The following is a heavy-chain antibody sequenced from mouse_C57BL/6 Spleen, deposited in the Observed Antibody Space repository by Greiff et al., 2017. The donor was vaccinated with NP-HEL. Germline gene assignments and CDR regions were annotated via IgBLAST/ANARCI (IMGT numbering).Heavy chain of an antibody. D-gene: IGHD4-1*01. V-gene: IGHV7-3*01. CDR1: GFTFTDYY. CDR2: LIPTANGYTT. J-gene: IGHJ2*01. Sequence: EVKLLESGGGFVQPGGSLSLSCAASGFTFTDYYLSWVRQPPWPALSCFVFLIPTANGYTTEYSASVKGRFTISRDNSQSILYLQMNALRAEDSATYYCARTVGRGFDYWGQGTTLTVSS. CDR3: ARTVGRGFDY.